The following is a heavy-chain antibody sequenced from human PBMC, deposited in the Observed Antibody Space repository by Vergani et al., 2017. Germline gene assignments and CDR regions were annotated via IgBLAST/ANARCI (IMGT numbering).Heavy chain of an antibody. Sequence: QVHLQESGPGLVKPSQTLSLTCTVSGGSISTIGYFWGWVRQPAGKGLEWIGRVYATGSTTYNPSLRSRVTISLDRSKNQFSLKVTSVTAADTAVYYCTRQPQEGASGPPSVPTWGQGISVIVSS. CDR3: TRQPQEGASGPPSVPT. CDR1: GGSISTIGYF. V-gene: IGHV4-61*02. D-gene: IGHD5-12*01. J-gene: IGHJ4*02. CDR2: VYATGST.